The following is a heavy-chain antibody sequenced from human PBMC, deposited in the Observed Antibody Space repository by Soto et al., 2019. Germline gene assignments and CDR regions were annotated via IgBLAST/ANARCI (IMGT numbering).Heavy chain of an antibody. CDR2: TYYRSKWYN. CDR3: ARAGRSYTVDIDYYYGSGSYEYNWFDP. V-gene: IGHV6-1*01. J-gene: IGHJ5*02. CDR1: GDSVSSNSAA. D-gene: IGHD3-10*01. Sequence: PSQTLSLTCAISGDSVSSNSAAWNWIRQSPSRGLEWLGRTYYRSKWYNDYAVSVKSRITINPDTSKNQFSLQLNSVTPEDTAVYYCARAGRSYTVDIDYYYGSGSYEYNWFDPWGQGTLVTVSS.